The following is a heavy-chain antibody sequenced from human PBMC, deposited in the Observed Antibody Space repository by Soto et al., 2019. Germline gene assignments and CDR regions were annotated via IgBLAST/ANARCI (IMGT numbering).Heavy chain of an antibody. Sequence: SETLSLTCTVSGGSISSSSYYWGWIRQPPGKGLEWIGSIYYSGSTYYNPSLKSRVTISVDTSKNQFSLKLSSVTAADTAVYYCVVVPAARYYYYYMDVWGKGTTVTVSS. CDR3: VVVPAARYYYYYMDV. J-gene: IGHJ6*03. V-gene: IGHV4-39*01. CDR1: GGSISSSSYY. D-gene: IGHD2-2*01. CDR2: IYYSGST.